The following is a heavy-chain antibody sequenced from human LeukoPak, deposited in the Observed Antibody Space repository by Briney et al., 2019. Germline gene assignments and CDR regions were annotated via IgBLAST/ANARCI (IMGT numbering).Heavy chain of an antibody. CDR2: IKSKTDGGTT. CDR3: QGGRF. CDR1: GFTFTNAW. Sequence: PRGSLRLSCSASGFTFTNAWVSWVRQAPGKGLEWVGRIKSKTDGGTTDYAAPVKGRFSISRDDSKNTLYLQMNSLKSEDTAVYYCQGGRFWGQGTLVTVSS. V-gene: IGHV3-15*01. D-gene: IGHD1-26*01. J-gene: IGHJ4*02.